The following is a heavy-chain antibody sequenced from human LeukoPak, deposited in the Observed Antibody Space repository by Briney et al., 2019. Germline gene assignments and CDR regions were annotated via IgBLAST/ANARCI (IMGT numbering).Heavy chain of an antibody. J-gene: IGHJ3*02. D-gene: IGHD3-22*01. CDR3: ARDYYDSSGYYGFSAFDI. V-gene: IGHV1-46*01. CDR1: GYTFTSYY. Sequence: ASVKVSCKASGYTFTSYYMHWVRQAPGQGLEWMGIINPSGGSTSYAQKFQGRVTMTRDTSTSTVYMELSSLRSEDTAVYYCARDYYDSSGYYGFSAFDIWGQGTMVTVSS. CDR2: INPSGGST.